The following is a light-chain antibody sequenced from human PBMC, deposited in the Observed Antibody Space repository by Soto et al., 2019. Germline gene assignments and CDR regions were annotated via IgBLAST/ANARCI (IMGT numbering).Light chain of an antibody. Sequence: EIVLTQSPGTLSLSPGERATLSCRASQSISSTYLAWYQQKSGQAPRLLIYGASSRATGIPDRFSASGSGTDFTLTISRLEPEDFAVYYGQQYGTSPPYTFGQGTKLEIK. J-gene: IGKJ2*01. CDR1: QSISSTY. CDR3: QQYGTSPPYT. V-gene: IGKV3-20*01. CDR2: GAS.